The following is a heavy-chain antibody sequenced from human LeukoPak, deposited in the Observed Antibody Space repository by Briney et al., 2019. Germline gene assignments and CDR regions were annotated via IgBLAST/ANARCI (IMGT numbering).Heavy chain of an antibody. CDR2: IHYSGTT. CDR1: GGSISSYY. CDR3: AGVPQPNIWFGELGY. J-gene: IGHJ4*02. Sequence: SETLSLTCTVSGGSISSYYWSWIRQPPGKGLEWIGYIHYSGTTNYNPSLKSRVTISVDTSKNQFSLKLSSVTAADTAVYYCAGVPQPNIWFGELGYWGQGTLVTVSS. V-gene: IGHV4-59*01. D-gene: IGHD3-10*01.